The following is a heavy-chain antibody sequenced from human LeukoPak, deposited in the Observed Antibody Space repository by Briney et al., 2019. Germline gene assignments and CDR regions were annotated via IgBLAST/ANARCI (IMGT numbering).Heavy chain of an antibody. Sequence: GGSLRLSCAASGFTFSSYAMSWVRQAPGKGLEWVSAISGSGGSTYYADSVKGRFTISRDNSKKTLYLQMNSLRAEDTAVYYCANKDIVVVVAATNYYYGMDVWGQGTTVTVSS. CDR1: GFTFSSYA. D-gene: IGHD2-15*01. CDR2: ISGSGGST. CDR3: ANKDIVVVVAATNYYYGMDV. V-gene: IGHV3-23*01. J-gene: IGHJ6*02.